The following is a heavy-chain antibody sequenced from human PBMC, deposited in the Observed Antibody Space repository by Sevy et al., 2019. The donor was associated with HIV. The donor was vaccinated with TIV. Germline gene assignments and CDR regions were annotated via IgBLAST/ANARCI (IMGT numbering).Heavy chain of an antibody. CDR1: GFTVSSNY. V-gene: IGHV3-53*01. CDR3: AREGLGSHYYYYMDV. D-gene: IGHD3-10*01. J-gene: IGHJ6*03. Sequence: GGSLRLSCAASGFTVSSNYMSWVRQAPGKGLEWVSVIYSGGSTYYADSVKGRFTISRDNSKNTLYLQMNSLRAEDTAVYYWAREGLGSHYYYYMDVWGKGTTVTVSS. CDR2: IYSGGST.